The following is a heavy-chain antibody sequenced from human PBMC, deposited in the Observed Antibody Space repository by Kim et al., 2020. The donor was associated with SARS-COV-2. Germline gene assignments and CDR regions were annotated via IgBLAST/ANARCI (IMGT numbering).Heavy chain of an antibody. CDR2: ISYDGSNK. V-gene: IGHV3-33*05. D-gene: IGHD2-2*01. J-gene: IGHJ4*02. CDR1: GFTFSSYG. CDR3: ARDQQDIVVVPAAMK. Sequence: GGSLILSCAASGFTFSSYGMHWVRQAPGKGLEWVAVISYDGSNKYYADSVKGRFTISRDNSKNTLYLQMNSLRAEDTAVYYCARDQQDIVVVPAAMKWGQGTLVTVSS.